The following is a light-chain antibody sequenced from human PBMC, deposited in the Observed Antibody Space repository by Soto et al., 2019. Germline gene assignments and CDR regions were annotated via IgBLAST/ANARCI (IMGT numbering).Light chain of an antibody. J-gene: IGKJ4*01. CDR3: EQRSNWPPLT. Sequence: EIVLTQSPATLSLSPGERATLSCRASQSVSSSLAWYQQKPGQAPRLLIYDASKRAIGIPARFSGSGSETDFTLTISSLEPEDFAVYYCEQRSNWPPLTFGGGTKVEIK. CDR2: DAS. CDR1: QSVSSS. V-gene: IGKV3-11*01.